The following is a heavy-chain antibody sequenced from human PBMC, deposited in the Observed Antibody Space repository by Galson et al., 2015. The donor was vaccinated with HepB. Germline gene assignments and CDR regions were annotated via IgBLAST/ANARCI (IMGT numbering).Heavy chain of an antibody. Sequence: SVKVSCKASGGTFSSYAISWVRQAPGQGLEWMGGIIPIFGTADYAQKFQGRVTITADESTSTAYMELSSLRSEDTAVYYCASLGGYDYYFDYWGQGTLVTVSS. CDR3: ASLGGYDYYFDY. J-gene: IGHJ4*02. V-gene: IGHV1-69*13. CDR2: IIPIFGTA. CDR1: GGTFSSYA. D-gene: IGHD5-12*01.